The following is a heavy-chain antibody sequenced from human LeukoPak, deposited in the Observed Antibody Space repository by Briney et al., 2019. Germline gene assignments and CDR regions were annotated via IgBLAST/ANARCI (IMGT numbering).Heavy chain of an antibody. CDR2: IYYSGSA. J-gene: IGHJ4*02. Sequence: PSETLSLTCTVSGGSVSSGSYYWSWIRQPPGKGLEWIGYIYYSGSASYNPPLKSRVTISVDTSKNQFSLKLTSVTAADTAVYYCARQGGCSSNSCYSNFDYWGQGTLVTVSS. V-gene: IGHV4-61*01. CDR3: ARQGGCSSNSCYSNFDY. D-gene: IGHD2-2*01. CDR1: GGSVSSGSYY.